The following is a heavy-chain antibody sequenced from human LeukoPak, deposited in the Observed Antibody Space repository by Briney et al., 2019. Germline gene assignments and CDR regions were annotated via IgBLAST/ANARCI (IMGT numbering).Heavy chain of an antibody. J-gene: IGHJ2*01. CDR1: GFTFSSYG. D-gene: IGHD3-22*01. CDR2: IWYDGSDT. Sequence: GRSLRLSCAASGFTFSSYGMHWVRQAPGKGLEWVAVIWYDGSDTNYADSVKGRFTISRDNSKNTVYLQMNSLRAEDTAVYYCARGRYYDSSGPRSYWYFDLWGRGTLVTVSS. V-gene: IGHV3-33*01. CDR3: ARGRYYDSSGPRSYWYFDL.